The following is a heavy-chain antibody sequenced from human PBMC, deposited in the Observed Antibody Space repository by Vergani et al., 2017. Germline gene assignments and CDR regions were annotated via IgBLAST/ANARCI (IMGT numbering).Heavy chain of an antibody. J-gene: IGHJ6*03. V-gene: IGHV4-30-2*01. D-gene: IGHD3/OR15-3a*01. CDR3: ARGQTGYSRDWSTYFFYMDV. Sequence: QLQLLESDSRLVNPSQTLSLTCTLSGDAISRDTYSWNWVRQPPGKPLEWIGSVYYSGTTYYNPSLGGRVTMSIDKSKNHFSLTLTSVTAADSAFYFCARGQTGYSRDWSTYFFYMDVWGKGTTVAVSS. CDR1: GDAISRDTYS. CDR2: VYYSGTT.